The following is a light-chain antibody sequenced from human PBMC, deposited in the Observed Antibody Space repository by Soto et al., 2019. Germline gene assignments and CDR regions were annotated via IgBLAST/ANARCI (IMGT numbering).Light chain of an antibody. CDR2: GAS. V-gene: IGKV3-15*01. Sequence: EIVLTQSPGTLSLSPGERATLSCRASQSVSSNYLAWYQQKPGQAPRLLIYGASTRATGIPATFSGSGSGTEFTLTISSLQSEDFAGYYCQQYNSWPFTFGGGTKV. J-gene: IGKJ4*01. CDR3: QQYNSWPFT. CDR1: QSVSSN.